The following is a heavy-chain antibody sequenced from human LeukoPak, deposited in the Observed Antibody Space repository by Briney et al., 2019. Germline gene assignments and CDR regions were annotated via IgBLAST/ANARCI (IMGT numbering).Heavy chain of an antibody. V-gene: IGHV4-59*12. CDR3: ARAIDILTGYYAVGWFDP. CDR1: GGSISSYY. J-gene: IGHJ5*02. CDR2: IYYSGST. Sequence: PSETLSLTCTVSGGSISSYYWSWIRQPPGKGLEWIGYIYYSGSTNYNPSLKSRVTISVDTSKNQFSLKLSSVTAADTAVYYCARAIDILTGYYAVGWFDPWGQGTLVTVSS. D-gene: IGHD3-9*01.